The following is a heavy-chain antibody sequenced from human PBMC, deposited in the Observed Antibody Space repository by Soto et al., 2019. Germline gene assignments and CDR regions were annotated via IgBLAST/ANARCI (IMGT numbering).Heavy chain of an antibody. CDR3: ARDYYGMDV. CDR1: GGSISSGGYS. Sequence: SETLSLTCTVSGGSISSGGYSWTWIRQSPGKGLEWIGYTYQSGSAYYNPSLKSRVTISVDRSKNQFSLNLTSVTAADTAVYYCARDYYGMDVWGQGTTVTVS. V-gene: IGHV4-30-2*06. J-gene: IGHJ6*02. CDR2: TYQSGSA.